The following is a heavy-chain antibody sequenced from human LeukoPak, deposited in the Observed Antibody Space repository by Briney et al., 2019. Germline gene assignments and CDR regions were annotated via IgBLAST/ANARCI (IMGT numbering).Heavy chain of an antibody. V-gene: IGHV3-30*02. J-gene: IGHJ4*01. CDR3: AKPSGSGVDY. CDR1: GFTFSSYG. CDR2: IRYDGSHE. D-gene: IGHD1-26*01. Sequence: GGSLRLSCAASGFTFSSYGMHWVRQAPGKGLEWVAFIRYDGSHEYYADSVKGRFTISRDNSKNTLYLQMNSVRSEDTALYYCAKPSGSGVDYWGRGTRVTVSS.